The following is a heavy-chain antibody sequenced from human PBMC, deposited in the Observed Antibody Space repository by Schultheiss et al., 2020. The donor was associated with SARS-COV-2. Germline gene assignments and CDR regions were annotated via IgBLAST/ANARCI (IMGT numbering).Heavy chain of an antibody. Sequence: GGSLRLSCAASGFTFSSYSMNWVRQAPGKGLEWVSAISGSGGSTYYADSVKGRFTISRDNSKNTLYLQMNSLRAEDTAVYYCTTTYYDILTGYYPDYWGQGTLVTVSS. CDR2: ISGSGGST. J-gene: IGHJ4*02. CDR3: TTTYYDILTGYYPDY. V-gene: IGHV3-23*01. D-gene: IGHD3-9*01. CDR1: GFTFSSYS.